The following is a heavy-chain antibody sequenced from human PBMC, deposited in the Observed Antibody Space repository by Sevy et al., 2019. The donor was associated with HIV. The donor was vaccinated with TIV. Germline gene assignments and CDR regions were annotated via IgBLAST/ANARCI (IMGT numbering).Heavy chain of an antibody. CDR1: GFTFSNYV. Sequence: GGSLRLSCAASGFTFSNYVMTWVRQAPGKGLEWVSTISGGSGDTYYADSVKGRFTISRDNSKNTLYLQMNSLRAEDTAVYYCAKRSAVGPMFFDYWGQGTPVTVSS. V-gene: IGHV3-23*01. CDR2: ISGGSGDT. CDR3: AKRSAVGPMFFDY. J-gene: IGHJ4*02. D-gene: IGHD1-26*01.